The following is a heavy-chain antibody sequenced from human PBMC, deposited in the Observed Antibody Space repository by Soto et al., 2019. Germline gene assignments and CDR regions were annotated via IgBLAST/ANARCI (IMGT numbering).Heavy chain of an antibody. V-gene: IGHV4-34*01. CDR1: GGSFSGYY. J-gene: IGHJ4*02. CDR3: AGGLNWEPYDY. CDR2: INHSGST. Sequence: QVQLQQWGAGLLKPSETLSLTCAVYGGSFSGYYWSWIRQPPGKGLEWIGEINHSGSTNYNPSLKSRGTISVDTSKNQFSLKLSSVTAADTAGYYCAGGLNWEPYDYWGQGTLVTVSS. D-gene: IGHD1-1*01.